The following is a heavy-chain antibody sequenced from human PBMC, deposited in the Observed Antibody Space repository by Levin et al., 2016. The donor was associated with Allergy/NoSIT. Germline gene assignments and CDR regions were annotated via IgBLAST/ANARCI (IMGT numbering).Heavy chain of an antibody. CDR2: IYYSGST. J-gene: IGHJ6*02. D-gene: IGHD2-2*01. Sequence: GSLRLSCTVSGGSVSSGSYYWSWIRQPPGKGLEWIGYIYYSGSTNYNPSLKSRVTISVDTSKNQFSLKLSSVTAADTAVYYCARDKVVVPAGGGMDVWGQGTTVTVSS. V-gene: IGHV4-61*01. CDR1: GGSVSSGSYY. CDR3: ARDKVVVPAGGGMDV.